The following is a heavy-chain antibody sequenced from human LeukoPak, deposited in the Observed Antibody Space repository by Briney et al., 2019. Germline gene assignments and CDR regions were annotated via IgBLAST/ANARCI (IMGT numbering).Heavy chain of an antibody. V-gene: IGHV3-30*18. CDR3: AKELYSTTWFDY. CDR1: GFTFSSYG. CDR2: MSYDGTNK. Sequence: GGSLRLSCAASGFTFSSYGMHWVRQAPGKGLEWVAVMSYDGTNKFYADSVKGRFTIPRDNSKDTLFLQMNSLRAGDTAVYYCAKELYSTTWFDYWGQGTLVTVSS. J-gene: IGHJ5*01. D-gene: IGHD6-13*01.